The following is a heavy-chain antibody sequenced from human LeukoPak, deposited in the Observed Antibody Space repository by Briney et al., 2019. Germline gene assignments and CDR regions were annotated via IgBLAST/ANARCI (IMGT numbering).Heavy chain of an antibody. CDR2: ISWDGVST. V-gene: IGHV3-43D*03. J-gene: IGHJ6*03. D-gene: IGHD6-19*01. Sequence: PGGSLRLSCAASGFTFDDYAMHWVRQAPGKGLEWVSLISWDGVSTYYADSVKGRFTISRDNSKNSLYLQTNSLRAEDTALYYCAKDIEAGPYYIDVWGKGTTVTVSS. CDR3: AKDIEAGPYYIDV. CDR1: GFTFDDYA.